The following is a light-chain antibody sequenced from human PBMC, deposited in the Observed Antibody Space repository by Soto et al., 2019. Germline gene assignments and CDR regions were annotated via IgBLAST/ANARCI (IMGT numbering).Light chain of an antibody. CDR3: SSYTSARVRV. Sequence: QSVLTQPASVSGSPGQSITISCTGTSSDVGGYNYVSWYQQHPGRAPKLIIYDVSTRPSGVSDRFSGSKSGNTASLTISGLQAEDEADYRCSSYTSARVRVFGGGTKLTVL. CDR1: SSDVGGYNY. CDR2: DVS. V-gene: IGLV2-14*03. J-gene: IGLJ2*01.